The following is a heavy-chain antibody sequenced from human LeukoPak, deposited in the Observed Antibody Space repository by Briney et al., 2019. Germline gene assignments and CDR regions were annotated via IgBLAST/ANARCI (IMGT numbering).Heavy chain of an antibody. J-gene: IGHJ5*02. CDR2: IYGSGST. D-gene: IGHD3-10*01. V-gene: IGHV4-4*07. CDR1: GGSIRSY. Sequence: SETLSLTCTVSGGSIRSYWSWIRQPAGKGLEWIGRIYGSGSTDYNPSLKSRVTMSIDTSKNQFSLNLVSVTAADTAVYYCARDSGTTGEVKFDPWGQGTLVTVSS. CDR3: ARDSGTTGEVKFDP.